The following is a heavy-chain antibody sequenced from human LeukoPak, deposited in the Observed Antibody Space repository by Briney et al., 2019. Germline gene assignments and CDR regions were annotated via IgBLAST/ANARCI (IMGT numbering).Heavy chain of an antibody. CDR3: ARGVDY. J-gene: IGHJ4*02. Sequence: GSLRLSCAASGFTFSNYWMSWVRQAPGKGLEWVANIEQNGGEKSYVDSVKGRFTIFRDNSKNTLYLQMNSLRAEDTAVYYCARGVDYWGQGTLVTVSS. CDR1: GFTFSNYW. CDR2: IEQNGGEK. V-gene: IGHV3-7*03.